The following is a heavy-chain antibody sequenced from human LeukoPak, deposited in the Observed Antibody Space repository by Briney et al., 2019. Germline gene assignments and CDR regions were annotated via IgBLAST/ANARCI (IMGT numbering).Heavy chain of an antibody. CDR1: GGTFSSYA. Sequence: SVKVSCKASGGTFSSYAISWVRQAPAQGLEWMGRIIPILGIANYAQKFQGRVTITADKSTSTAYMELSSLRSEDTAVYYCAREGYSSSSPHNWFDPWGQGTLVTVSS. CDR2: IIPILGIA. J-gene: IGHJ5*02. CDR3: AREGYSSSSPHNWFDP. D-gene: IGHD6-6*01. V-gene: IGHV1-69*04.